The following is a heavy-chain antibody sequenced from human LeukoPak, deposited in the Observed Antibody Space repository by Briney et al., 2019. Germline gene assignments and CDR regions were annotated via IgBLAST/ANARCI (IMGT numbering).Heavy chain of an antibody. CDR3: AKDSSSSSYYFDY. CDR1: GFTFSSYA. V-gene: IGHV3-23*01. CDR2: ISGSGGST. J-gene: IGHJ4*02. D-gene: IGHD6-13*01. Sequence: GGSLRLSCAASGFTFSSYAMSWVRQAPGQGLEWVSAISGSGGSTYYADSVKGRVTISRDISTSTLYLQMNSLRAEDTAVYYCAKDSSSSSYYFDYWGQGTLVTVSS.